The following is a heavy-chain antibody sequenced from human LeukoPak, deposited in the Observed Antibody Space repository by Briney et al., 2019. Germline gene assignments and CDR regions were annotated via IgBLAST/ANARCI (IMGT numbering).Heavy chain of an antibody. Sequence: PPETLSLTCTVSGGSISGFFWSWIRQSPDKGLEWIGYVFDSRISDYNPSLKSRVTMSVDTSRRSFSLNVTSVTAADTAVYFCARTDSRGSRHIDYWGRGTLVIVSS. CDR1: GGSISGFF. J-gene: IGHJ4*02. D-gene: IGHD3-22*01. CDR2: VFDSRIS. V-gene: IGHV4-59*12. CDR3: ARTDSRGSRHIDY.